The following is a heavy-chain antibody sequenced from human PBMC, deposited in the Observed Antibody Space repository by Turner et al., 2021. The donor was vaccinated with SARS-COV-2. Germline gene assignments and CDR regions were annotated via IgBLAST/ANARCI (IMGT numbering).Heavy chain of an antibody. CDR2: IYSGGNT. CDR1: GFTVSNNY. Sequence: EEQLVESGGGLVQPGGSLRLSCAVSGFTVSNNYMSWVRQAPGKGLEWVSVIYSGGNTFYADSVKGRFTISRDSSKNTLDLQMNSLRPEDTAVYYCARKNYGADRDYWGQGTLVTVSS. CDR3: ARKNYGADRDY. D-gene: IGHD4-17*01. J-gene: IGHJ4*02. V-gene: IGHV3-53*04.